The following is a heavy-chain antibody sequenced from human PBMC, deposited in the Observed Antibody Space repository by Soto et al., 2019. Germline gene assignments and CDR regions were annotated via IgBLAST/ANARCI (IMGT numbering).Heavy chain of an antibody. D-gene: IGHD5-12*01. CDR3: ARFTYKSGFNWFVP. Sequence: SETLSLTCTVSGASINRDYWRWIRQSPGKGLEWIGYIYHMGGTDYNPSLKSRVTISIDKSKNQFSLNLRSVTAADTAVYFCARFTYKSGFNWFVPWGQGTQATVSS. CDR2: IYHMGGT. CDR1: GASINRDY. V-gene: IGHV4-59*03. J-gene: IGHJ5*02.